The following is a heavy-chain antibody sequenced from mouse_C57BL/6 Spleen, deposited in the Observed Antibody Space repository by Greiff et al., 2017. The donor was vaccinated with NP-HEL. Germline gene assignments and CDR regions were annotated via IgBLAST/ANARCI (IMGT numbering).Heavy chain of an antibody. CDR3: ARVDYSNYDWYFDV. CDR2: ISYDGSN. D-gene: IGHD2-5*01. CDR1: GYSITSGYY. Sequence: VQLKESGPGLVKPSQSLSLTCSVTGYSITSGYYWNWIRQFPGNKLEWMGYISYDGSNNYNPSLKNRISITRDTSKNQFFLKLNSVTTEDTATYYCARVDYSNYDWYFDVWGTGTTVTVSS. V-gene: IGHV3-6*01. J-gene: IGHJ1*03.